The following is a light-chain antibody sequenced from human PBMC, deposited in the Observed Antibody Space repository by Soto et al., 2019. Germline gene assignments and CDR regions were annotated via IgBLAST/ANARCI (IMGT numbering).Light chain of an antibody. Sequence: QSALTQPRSVSGSPGQSVTISCTGTSSDVGGYNYVSWYQQHPGKAPKLMIYDVSKRPSGVPDRFSGSKSGNTASLTISGLQAEDEADYYCSSYTSSSTLNVLFGGGTKVTVL. J-gene: IGLJ2*01. V-gene: IGLV2-11*01. CDR1: SSDVGGYNY. CDR2: DVS. CDR3: SSYTSSSTLNVL.